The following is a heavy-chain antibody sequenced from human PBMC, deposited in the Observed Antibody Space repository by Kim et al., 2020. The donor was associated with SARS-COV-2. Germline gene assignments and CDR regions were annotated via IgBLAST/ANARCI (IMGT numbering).Heavy chain of an antibody. Sequence: GGSLRLSCTASGFAISDNYISWVRQAPGKGLEWVSVIYSGGPSAPTSYADSVRGRFAISRDRAKNAVYLQMNNLRAGDTAVYFCVRERYGEGSYHWGQGSLGTVS. CDR3: VRERYGEGSYH. D-gene: IGHD3-10*01. CDR1: GFAISDNY. J-gene: IGHJ4*02. CDR2: IYSGGPSAPT. V-gene: IGHV3-53*01.